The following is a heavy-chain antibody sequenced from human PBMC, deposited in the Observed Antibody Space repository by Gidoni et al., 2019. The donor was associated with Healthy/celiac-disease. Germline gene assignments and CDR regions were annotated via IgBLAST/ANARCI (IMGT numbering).Heavy chain of an antibody. V-gene: IGHV3-30*18. D-gene: IGHD2-15*01. CDR1: GFTFSSYG. CDR2: ISYDGSNK. J-gene: IGHJ4*02. Sequence: QVQLVESGGGVVQPGRSLRLPCAASGFTFSSYGMHWVRQAPGKGLEWVAVISYDGSNKYYADSVKGRFTISRDNSKNTLYLQMNSLRAEDTAVYYCAKDGLVAADFDYWGQGTLVTVSS. CDR3: AKDGLVAADFDY.